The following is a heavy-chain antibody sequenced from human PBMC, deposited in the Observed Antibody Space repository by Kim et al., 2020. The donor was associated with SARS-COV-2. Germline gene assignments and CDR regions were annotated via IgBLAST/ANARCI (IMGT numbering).Heavy chain of an antibody. D-gene: IGHD3-3*01. Sequence: SETLSLTCTVSGGSISSSSYYWGWIRQPPGKGLEWIGSIYYSGSTYYNPSLKSRVTISVDTSKNQFSLKLSSVTAADTAVYYCARHGLYDFWSGPPDYWGQGTLVTVSS. CDR3: ARHGLYDFWSGPPDY. J-gene: IGHJ4*02. CDR1: GGSISSSSYY. V-gene: IGHV4-39*01. CDR2: IYYSGST.